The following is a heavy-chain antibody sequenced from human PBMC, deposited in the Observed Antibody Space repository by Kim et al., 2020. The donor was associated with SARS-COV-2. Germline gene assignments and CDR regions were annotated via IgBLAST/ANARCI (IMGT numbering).Heavy chain of an antibody. D-gene: IGHD6-19*01. CDR3: ARRAYSSGWWYFDF. J-gene: IGHJ4*02. V-gene: IGHV3-74*01. Sequence: YADSAKGRLTICRDNAKNALYLQMNSLRVEDTAVYYCARRAYSSGWWYFDFWGQGTLVTVSS.